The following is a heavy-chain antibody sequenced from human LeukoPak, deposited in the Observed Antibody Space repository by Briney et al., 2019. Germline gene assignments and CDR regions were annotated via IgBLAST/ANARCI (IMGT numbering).Heavy chain of an antibody. D-gene: IGHD3-3*01. V-gene: IGHV4-61*02. J-gene: IGHJ5*02. Sequence: SETLSLTCTVSGGSISSGSYYWSWIRQPAGKGLEWIGRIYTSGSTNYNPSLKSRVAISVDTSKNQFSLKLSSVTAADTAVYYCAKEDDFWSGSRFDPWGQGTLVTVSS. CDR1: GGSISSGSYY. CDR2: IYTSGST. CDR3: AKEDDFWSGSRFDP.